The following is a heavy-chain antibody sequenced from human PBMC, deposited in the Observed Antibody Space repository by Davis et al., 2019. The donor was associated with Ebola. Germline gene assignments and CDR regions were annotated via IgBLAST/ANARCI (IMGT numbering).Heavy chain of an antibody. Sequence: ASVKVSCKTSGYIFTDNNIHWVRQGTGQGLEWIGWMNPNSANTGYGQKFQGRVTMTRNTSISTAYMELSSLTSEDTAVYYCARGRKVAKMGSWFDPWGQGTLVTVSS. J-gene: IGHJ5*02. V-gene: IGHV1-8*01. D-gene: IGHD5-12*01. CDR3: ARGRKVAKMGSWFDP. CDR2: MNPNSANT. CDR1: GYIFTDNN.